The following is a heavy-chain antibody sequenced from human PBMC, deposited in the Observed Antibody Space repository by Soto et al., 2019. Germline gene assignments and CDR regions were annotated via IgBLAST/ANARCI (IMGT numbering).Heavy chain of an antibody. CDR1: GFTFSSYG. CDR3: XXXXXXXXXXXXXXXXXAFDI. J-gene: IGHJ3*02. CDR2: IWYDGSNK. V-gene: IGHV3-33*01. Sequence: QVQLVESGGGVVQPGRSLRLSCAASGFTFSSYGMHWVRQAPGKGLEWVAVIWYDGSNKYYADSVKGRFTISRDNSKXXXXXXXXXXXXXXXXXXXXXXXXXXXXXXXXXXXXXAFDIWGQGTMVTVSS.